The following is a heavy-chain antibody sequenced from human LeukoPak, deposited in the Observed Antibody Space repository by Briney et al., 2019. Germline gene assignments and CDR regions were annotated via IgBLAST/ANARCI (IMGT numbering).Heavy chain of an antibody. J-gene: IGHJ4*02. V-gene: IGHV3-48*03. CDR2: ISSSGSTI. D-gene: IGHD3-22*01. CDR1: GFTFSSYE. Sequence: GGSLRLSCAASGFTFSSYEMNWVRQAPGKGLEWGSYISSSGSTIYYADSVKGRFTVSRDNAKNSLYLQMNSLRAEDTAVYYCARDRSYYDSSGYYWGQGTLVTVSS. CDR3: ARDRSYYDSSGYY.